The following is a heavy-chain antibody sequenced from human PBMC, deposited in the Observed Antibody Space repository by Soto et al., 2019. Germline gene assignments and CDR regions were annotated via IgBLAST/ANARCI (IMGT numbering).Heavy chain of an antibody. Sequence: EVQLVESGGGLVQPGGSLRLSWAASGFTVSSNYMSWVRQAPGKGLEWVSVIYSGGITYYADSVKGRFTISRDNSKNTLYLKMNSLRAEDTAVYYCARELDVAVSWYFDLWGRGTLVTVSS. CDR1: GFTVSSNY. CDR3: ARELDVAVSWYFDL. D-gene: IGHD1-1*01. CDR2: IYSGGIT. V-gene: IGHV3-66*01. J-gene: IGHJ2*01.